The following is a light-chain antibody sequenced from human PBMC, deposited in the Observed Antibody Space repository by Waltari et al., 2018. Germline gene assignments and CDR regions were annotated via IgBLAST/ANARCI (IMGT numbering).Light chain of an antibody. CDR1: NSDVGNYNL. CDR3: CSYAGSGTYV. Sequence: QSALTQPAPVSGTPGQSITISCTGTNSDVGNYNLVPCYQHHPGEAPKLMICEVIKRPSGVSNRFSGSKSGNTASLTISGLQAEDEADYYCCSYAGSGTYVFGTGTKVTVL. V-gene: IGLV2-23*02. CDR2: EVI. J-gene: IGLJ1*01.